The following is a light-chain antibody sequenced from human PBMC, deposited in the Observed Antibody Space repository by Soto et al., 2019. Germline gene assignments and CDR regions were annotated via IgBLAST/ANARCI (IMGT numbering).Light chain of an antibody. V-gene: IGKV3-20*01. CDR1: QSVIRNY. J-gene: IGKJ2*01. Sequence: EVRLTQSPGTLSLSPGEGAILSCRSSQSVIRNYLAWYQKKPGQAPRLLIYGASSRATGIPDRFSGSGSGTCFTLTISRLEPEDFAVYYCQKYDTSPYDFGQGTKLEI. CDR3: QKYDTSPYD. CDR2: GAS.